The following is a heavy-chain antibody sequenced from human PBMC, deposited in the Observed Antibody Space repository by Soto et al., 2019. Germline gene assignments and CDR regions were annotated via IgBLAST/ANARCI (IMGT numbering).Heavy chain of an antibody. D-gene: IGHD1-26*01. CDR3: ASTIVGATHFDY. J-gene: IGHJ4*02. CDR2: IYSGGST. CDR1: GFTVSSNY. V-gene: IGHV3-53*02. Sequence: EVQLVETGGGLIQPGGSLRLSCAASGFTVSSNYMSWVRQAPGKGLEWVSVIYSGGSTYYADSVKGRFTISRDNSKNTLYLQMNSPRAEDTAVYYCASTIVGATHFDYWGQGTLVTVSS.